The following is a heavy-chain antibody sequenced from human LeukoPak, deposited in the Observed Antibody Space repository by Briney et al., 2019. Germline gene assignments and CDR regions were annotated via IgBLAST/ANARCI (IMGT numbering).Heavy chain of an antibody. CDR2: ISKTSNTR. D-gene: IGHD4-11*01. J-gene: IGHJ4*02. Sequence: GGSLRLSCAASGFTFSSHSMNWVRQAPGKGLEWVSYISKTSNTRDYADSVKGRFTISRDNAKNSLYLQMNSLRDEDTAVYYCARDRGYSNYYDYWGQGTLVTVSS. V-gene: IGHV3-48*02. CDR3: ARDRGYSNYYDY. CDR1: GFTFSSHS.